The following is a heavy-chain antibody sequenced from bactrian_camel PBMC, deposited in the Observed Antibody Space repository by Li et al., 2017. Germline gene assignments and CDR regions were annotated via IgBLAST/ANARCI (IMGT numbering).Heavy chain of an antibody. CDR1: GAPFDDGD. Sequence: HVQLVESGGGSVETGGSLRLSCTTSGAPFDDGDMGWYRQAPGIECKLISTIVFGGSTFYSDSVKGRFTISRDNDKRRVYLQMESLRPEDSADYFCATNPPRQPRDDDEPSCDEYREWGQGTQVTVS. V-gene: IGHV3S53*01. J-gene: IGHJ4*01. CDR3: ATNPPRQPRDDDEPSCDEYRE. CDR2: IVFGGST. D-gene: IGHD4*01.